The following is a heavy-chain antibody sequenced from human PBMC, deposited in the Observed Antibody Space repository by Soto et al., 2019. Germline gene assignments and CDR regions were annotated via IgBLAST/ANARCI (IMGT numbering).Heavy chain of an antibody. V-gene: IGHV4-59*01. CDR3: ARDHPYYYDTSGLGVARPRFDY. J-gene: IGHJ4*01. Sequence: PSETRSRTCTVSNGSISGYYWSWIRPPPGKRLEWIGYIYNSGTTSYNPSLESRVTISVDLSKNELSLRLRSVTAAYTVVYYCARDHPYYYDTSGLGVARPRFDYLGHGTLVTVSS. CDR2: IYNSGTT. D-gene: IGHD3-22*01. CDR1: NGSISGYY.